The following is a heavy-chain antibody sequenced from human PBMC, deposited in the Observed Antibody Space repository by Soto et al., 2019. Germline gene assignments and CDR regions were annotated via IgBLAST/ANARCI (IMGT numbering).Heavy chain of an antibody. D-gene: IGHD6-13*01. CDR2: ISPYNGNT. Sequence: ASVKVACKAAVYSVSSYGLTWVRHAPGQGLEWMGWISPYNGNTDYAQKFQGRVTMTTDTSTSTAYMELRSLRVEDTAVYYCARTIAAAGGRRYFDLWGRGTLVTVSS. CDR3: ARTIAAAGGRRYFDL. V-gene: IGHV1-18*01. CDR1: VYSVSSYG. J-gene: IGHJ2*01.